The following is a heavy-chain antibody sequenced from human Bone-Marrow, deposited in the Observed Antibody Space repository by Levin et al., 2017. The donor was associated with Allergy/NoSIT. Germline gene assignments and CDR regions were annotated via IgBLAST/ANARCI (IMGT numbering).Heavy chain of an antibody. CDR2: IIPLFGTA. V-gene: IGHV1-69*13. CDR3: ARAGYAGEGYYDSGDYYHDWYFDL. Sequence: SVKVSCEVSGGTFTSYVISWVRQAPGQGLEWMGGIIPLFGTATYAQKFQGRLTIIADESTSTAYMDLSSLRSEDTAVYYCARAGYAGEGYYDSGDYYHDWYFDLWGRGTLVTVSS. J-gene: IGHJ2*01. CDR1: GGTFTSYV. D-gene: IGHD3-22*01.